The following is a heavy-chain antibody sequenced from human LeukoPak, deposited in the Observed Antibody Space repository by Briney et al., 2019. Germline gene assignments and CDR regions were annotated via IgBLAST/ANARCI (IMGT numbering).Heavy chain of an antibody. D-gene: IGHD6-13*01. J-gene: IGHJ4*02. Sequence: GGSLRLSCAASGFTFSSYGMHWVRQAPGKGLEWVAVISYDGSNKYYADSVKGRFTISRDNSKNTLYLQMNSLRAEDTAVYYCARVAGYSSPRVLAYWGQGTLVTVSS. CDR3: ARVAGYSSPRVLAY. CDR2: ISYDGSNK. CDR1: GFTFSSYG. V-gene: IGHV3-30*03.